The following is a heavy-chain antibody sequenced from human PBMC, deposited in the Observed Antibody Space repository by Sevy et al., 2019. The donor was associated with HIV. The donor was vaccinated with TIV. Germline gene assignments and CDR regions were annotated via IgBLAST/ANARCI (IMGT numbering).Heavy chain of an antibody. Sequence: GGSLRLSCAASGFTFSSYAMSWVRQAPGKGLEWVSAISGSGGSTYYADSVKGRFTMSRDNSKNTLYLQMNSLRAEDTAVYYCAKEGTMIVVVIQYYFDYWGQGTLVTVSS. J-gene: IGHJ4*02. D-gene: IGHD3-22*01. CDR1: GFTFSSYA. CDR2: ISGSGGST. V-gene: IGHV3-23*01. CDR3: AKEGTMIVVVIQYYFDY.